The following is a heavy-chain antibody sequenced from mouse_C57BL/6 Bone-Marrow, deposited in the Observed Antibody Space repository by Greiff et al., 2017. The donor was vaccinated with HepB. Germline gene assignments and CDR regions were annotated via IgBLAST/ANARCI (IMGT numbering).Heavy chain of an antibody. V-gene: IGHV5-4*03. D-gene: IGHD2-1*01. CDR1: GFTFSSYA. J-gene: IGHJ4*01. CDR3: ARGRGKRDYYAMDY. CDR2: ISDGGSYT. Sequence: EVMLVESGGGLVKPGGSLKLSCAASGFTFSSYAMSWVRQTPEKRLEWVATISDGGSYTYYPDNVKGRFTISRDNAKNNLYLQMSHLKSEDTAMYYCARGRGKRDYYAMDYWGQGTSVTVSS.